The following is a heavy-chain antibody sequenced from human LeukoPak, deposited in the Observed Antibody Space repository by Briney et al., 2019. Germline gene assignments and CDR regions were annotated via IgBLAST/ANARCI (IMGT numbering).Heavy chain of an antibody. Sequence: ASVKVSCKASGYTFTSYGISWVRQAPGQGLEWMGWISAYNGNTNYAQKLQGRVTMTTDTSTSTAYMELSSLRSEDTAVYYCAIDRRGYSSGWYADYYGMDVWGQGTTVTVSS. V-gene: IGHV1-18*01. CDR2: ISAYNGNT. CDR3: AIDRRGYSSGWYADYYGMDV. J-gene: IGHJ6*02. D-gene: IGHD6-19*01. CDR1: GYTFTSYG.